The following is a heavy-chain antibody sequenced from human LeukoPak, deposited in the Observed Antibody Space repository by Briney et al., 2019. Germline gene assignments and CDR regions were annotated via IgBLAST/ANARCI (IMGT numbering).Heavy chain of an antibody. CDR2: IKQDGSEK. V-gene: IGHV3-7*03. Sequence: PGGSLRLSCAASGFTFSSYWMSWVRQAPGKGLEWVANIKQDGSEKYYVDSVKGRFTISRDNAKNSLYLQMNSLRAEDTAVYYCAKDPRYCSSTSCQIFDYWGQGTLVTVSS. J-gene: IGHJ4*02. CDR1: GFTFSSYW. D-gene: IGHD2-2*01. CDR3: AKDPRYCSSTSCQIFDY.